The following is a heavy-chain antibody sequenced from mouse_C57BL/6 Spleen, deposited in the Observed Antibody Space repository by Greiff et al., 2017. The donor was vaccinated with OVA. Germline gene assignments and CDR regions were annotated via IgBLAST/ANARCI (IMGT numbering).Heavy chain of an antibody. Sequence: VRPGTSVKVSCKASGYAFTNYLIEWVKQRPGQGLEWIGVINPGSGGTNYNEKFKGKATLTADKSSSTAYMQLSSLTSEDSAVYFCARGNYEYAMDYWGQGTSVTVSS. D-gene: IGHD2-4*01. J-gene: IGHJ4*01. CDR2: INPGSGGT. V-gene: IGHV1-54*01. CDR3: ARGNYEYAMDY. CDR1: GYAFTNYL.